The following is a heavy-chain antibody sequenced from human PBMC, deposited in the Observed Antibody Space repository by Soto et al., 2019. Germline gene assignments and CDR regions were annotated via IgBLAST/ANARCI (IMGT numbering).Heavy chain of an antibody. V-gene: IGHV4-61*08. CDR1: GDSVSSGAYY. D-gene: IGHD1-26*01. CDR3: ERVKRSPSRLDP. J-gene: IGHJ5*02. CDR2: VYYSGST. Sequence: PSETLSLTCSVSGDSVSSGAYYWSLIRLPPGKGLEWIGYVYYSGSTSYNPSLETGVTISVDTSKNQFSLKLTSVTPADTAIYYCERVKRSPSRLDPRGQGTLVTVSS.